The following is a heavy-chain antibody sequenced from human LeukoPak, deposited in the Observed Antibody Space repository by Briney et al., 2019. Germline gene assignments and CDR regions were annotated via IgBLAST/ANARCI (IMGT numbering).Heavy chain of an antibody. D-gene: IGHD6-19*01. CDR2: IRYDGSNK. Sequence: GGSLRLSCAASGFTVSSSYMSWVRQAPGKGLEWVAFIRYDGSNKYYADSVKGRFTISRDNSKNTLYLQMNSLRAEDTAVYYCAKEPRIAVAGGDDAFDIWGQGTMVTVSS. CDR3: AKEPRIAVAGGDDAFDI. CDR1: GFTVSSSY. J-gene: IGHJ3*02. V-gene: IGHV3-30*02.